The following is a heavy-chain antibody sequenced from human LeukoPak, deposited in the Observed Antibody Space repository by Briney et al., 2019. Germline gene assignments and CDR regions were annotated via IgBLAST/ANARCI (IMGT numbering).Heavy chain of an antibody. CDR3: ARTRDGDYVYFDY. CDR2: IYYSGST. V-gene: IGHV4-59*08. CDR1: GGSISSYY. J-gene: IGHJ4*02. D-gene: IGHD4-17*01. Sequence: SETLSLTCTVSGGSISSYYWSWIRQPPGKGLEWIGYIYYSGSTNYNPSLKSRVTISVDTSKNQFPLKLSSVTAADTAVYYCARTRDGDYVYFDYWGQGTLVTVSS.